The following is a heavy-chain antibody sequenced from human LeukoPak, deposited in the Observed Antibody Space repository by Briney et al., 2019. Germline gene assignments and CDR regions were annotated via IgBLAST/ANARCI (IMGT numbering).Heavy chain of an antibody. J-gene: IGHJ4*02. CDR3: ARDTYYYDSSGTNDY. D-gene: IGHD3-22*01. Sequence: SVKVSCKASGGTFSSYAISWVRQAPGQGLEWMGRIIPILGIANYAQKFQGRVTITADKSTSTAYMELSSLRSEDTAVYYCARDTYYYDSSGTNDYWGQGTLVTVSS. CDR2: IIPILGIA. V-gene: IGHV1-69*04. CDR1: GGTFSSYA.